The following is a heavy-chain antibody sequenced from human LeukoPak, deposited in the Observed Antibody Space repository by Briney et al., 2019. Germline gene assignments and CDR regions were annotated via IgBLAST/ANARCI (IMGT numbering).Heavy chain of an antibody. Sequence: GGSLRLSCAASGFTFSSYSTNWVRQAPGKGLEWVSSISSSSSYIYYADSVKGRFTISRDNAKNSLYLQMNSLRAEDMALYYCAKGASNSSSWYVFRDYYYMDVWGKGTTVTVSS. CDR3: AKGASNSSSWYVFRDYYYMDV. CDR2: ISSSSSYI. CDR1: GFTFSSYS. J-gene: IGHJ6*03. D-gene: IGHD6-13*01. V-gene: IGHV3-21*04.